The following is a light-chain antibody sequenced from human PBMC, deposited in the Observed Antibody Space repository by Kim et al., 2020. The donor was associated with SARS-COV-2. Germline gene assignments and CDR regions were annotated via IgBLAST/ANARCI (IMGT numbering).Light chain of an antibody. Sequence: APGKTARITCGGNNIGSKRVHWYQKKPGQGPVMVVSYDSDRPSGIPERFSGSNSGNTATLIIRRVEAGDEADYYCQVWDNTSDQVVFGGGTQVTVL. CDR3: QVWDNTSDQVV. CDR2: YDS. V-gene: IGLV3-21*03. J-gene: IGLJ2*01. CDR1: NIGSKR.